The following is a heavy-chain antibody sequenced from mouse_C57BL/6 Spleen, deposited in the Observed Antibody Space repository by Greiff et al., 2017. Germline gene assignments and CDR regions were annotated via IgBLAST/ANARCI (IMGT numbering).Heavy chain of an antibody. J-gene: IGHJ2*01. CDR3: ARSGGAGDY. CDR1: GYAFSSSW. D-gene: IGHD6-1*01. CDR2: IYPGDGDT. Sequence: QVQLQQSGPELVKPGASVKISCKASGYAFSSSWMNWVKQRPGKGLEWIGRIYPGDGDTNYNGKFKGKATLTADKSSSTAYMQLSSLTSEDSAVYFCARSGGAGDYWGQGTTLTVSS. V-gene: IGHV1-82*01.